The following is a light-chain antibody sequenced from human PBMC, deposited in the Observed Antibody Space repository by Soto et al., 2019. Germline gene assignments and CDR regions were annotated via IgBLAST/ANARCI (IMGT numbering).Light chain of an antibody. V-gene: IGKV2-28*01. J-gene: IGKJ4*01. CDR2: LGS. CDR1: QSLLHSNGYNY. CDR3: MPALQTRT. Sequence: DIVMTQSPLSLPVTPGEPASISCRSSQSLLHSNGYNYLDWYLQKPGQSPQLLIYLGSNRASGVPDRFSGSGSGTDFTLKISRVEAEDVGVYYCMPALQTRTFGGGTKVEIK.